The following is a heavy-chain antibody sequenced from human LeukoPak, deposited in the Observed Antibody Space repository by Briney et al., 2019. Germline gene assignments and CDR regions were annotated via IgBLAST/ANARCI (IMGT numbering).Heavy chain of an antibody. J-gene: IGHJ6*03. CDR3: ARGRRQQNPSYMDV. CDR1: GGSFSGYY. V-gene: IGHV4-34*01. CDR2: INHSGST. Sequence: SETLSLTCAVYGGSFSGYYWMWMRQPPAKGREWIGGINHSGSTNYNPSLKSRVTISVDTSKNQFPLKLSSVTAADTAVYYCARGRRQQNPSYMDVWGKGTTVTVSS. D-gene: IGHD6-13*01.